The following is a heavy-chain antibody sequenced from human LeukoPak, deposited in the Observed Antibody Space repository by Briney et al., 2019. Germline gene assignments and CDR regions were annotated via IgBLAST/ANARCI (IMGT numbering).Heavy chain of an antibody. CDR3: ARPLLNYYYGSGSYYNGLGY. CDR2: INHSGST. Sequence: SETLSLTCAVYGGSFSGYYWGWIRQPPGKGLEWIGEINHSGSTNYNPSLKSRVTISVDTSKNQFSLKLSSVTAADTAVYYCARPLLNYYYGSGSYYNGLGYWGQGTLVTVSS. CDR1: GGSFSGYY. J-gene: IGHJ4*02. D-gene: IGHD3-10*01. V-gene: IGHV4-34*01.